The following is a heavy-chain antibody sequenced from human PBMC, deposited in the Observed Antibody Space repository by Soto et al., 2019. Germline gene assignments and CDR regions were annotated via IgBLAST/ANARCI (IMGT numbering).Heavy chain of an antibody. V-gene: IGHV1-69*13. CDR3: ARAVAARRYYYCCMDF. Sequence: SVKVSCKASGATFSSYAISWVRQAPGQGLEWMGGIIPIFGTANYAQKFQGRVTITADESTSTAYMELSSLRSEDTAVYYCARAVAARRYYYCCMDFWGQGTMGTVS. CDR2: IIPIFGTA. J-gene: IGHJ6*02. CDR1: GATFSSYA. D-gene: IGHD6-6*01.